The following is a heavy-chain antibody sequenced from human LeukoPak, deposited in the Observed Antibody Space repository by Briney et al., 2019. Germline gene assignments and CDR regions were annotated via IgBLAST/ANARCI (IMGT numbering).Heavy chain of an antibody. J-gene: IGHJ4*02. Sequence: GVSLRLSCVASGFSFSTFEMNWVRQAPGKGLEWISYISYRGSTMYYADSVKGRFTLSRDNARNSLYLQMSSLRAEDTAVYYCATRVVRGQGTLVSVSS. CDR1: GFSFSTFE. CDR3: ATRVV. V-gene: IGHV3-48*03. CDR2: ISYRGSTM.